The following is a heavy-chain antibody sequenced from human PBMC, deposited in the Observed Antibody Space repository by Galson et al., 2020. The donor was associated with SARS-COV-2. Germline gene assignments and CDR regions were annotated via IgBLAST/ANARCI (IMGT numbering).Heavy chain of an antibody. CDR1: GFTFSDDY. CDR2: ITSNGGIR. J-gene: IGHJ4*02. CDR3: VRERLAYCGGDCYSYFDN. Sequence: GESLKISCAASGFTFSDDYMSWIRQAPGKGLEWISHITSNGGIRHYADSVKGRFTISRDNAKNSLYLEMNSLRAEDTAVYFCVRERLAYCGGDCYSYFDNWGQGTLVTVSS. V-gene: IGHV3-11*01. D-gene: IGHD2-21*02.